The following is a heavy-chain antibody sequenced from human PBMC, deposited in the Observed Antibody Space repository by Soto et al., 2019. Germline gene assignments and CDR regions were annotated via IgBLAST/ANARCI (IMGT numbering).Heavy chain of an antibody. J-gene: IGHJ5*02. CDR1: G. CDR2: IYWNDDK. Sequence: GVGWIRQPPGKALEWLALIYWNDDKRYSPSLKSRLTITKDTSKNQVVLTMTNMDPVDTATYYCAHSRPTPNWFDPWGQGTLVTVSS. V-gene: IGHV2-5*01. CDR3: AHSRPTPNWFDP.